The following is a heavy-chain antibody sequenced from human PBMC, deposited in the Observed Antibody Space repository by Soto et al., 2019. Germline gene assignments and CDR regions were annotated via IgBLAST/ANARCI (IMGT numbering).Heavy chain of an antibody. Sequence: SETLSLTCAVDGGTFSGYDWSWIRQHPGKGLEWIGEINHSGSTNYNPSLKSRVTISVDTSKNQFSLKLSSVTAADTAVYYCARGGGIITSQNIGTGEGNWFDPWGQGTLVTVSS. CDR2: INHSGST. J-gene: IGHJ5*02. CDR1: GGTFSGYD. D-gene: IGHD1-1*01. V-gene: IGHV4-34*01. CDR3: ARGGGIITSQNIGTGEGNWFDP.